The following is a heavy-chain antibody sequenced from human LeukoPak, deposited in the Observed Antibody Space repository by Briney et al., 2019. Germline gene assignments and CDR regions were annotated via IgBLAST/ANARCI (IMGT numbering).Heavy chain of an antibody. D-gene: IGHD3-22*01. V-gene: IGHV3-53*01. CDR3: ARAQSHSSGYYYGGGDWFDP. Sequence: GGSLRLSCAASGFTFSSYTMNWVRQAPGKGLEWVSVIYSGGSTYYADSVKGRFTISRDNSKNTLYLQMNSLRAEDTAVYYCARAQSHSSGYYYGGGDWFDPWGQGTLVTVSS. CDR1: GFTFSSYT. J-gene: IGHJ5*02. CDR2: IYSGGST.